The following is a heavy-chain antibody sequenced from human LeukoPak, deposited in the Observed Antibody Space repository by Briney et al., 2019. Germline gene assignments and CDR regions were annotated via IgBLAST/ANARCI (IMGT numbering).Heavy chain of an antibody. CDR1: GFTFSSYA. Sequence: PGGSLRLSCAASGFTFSSYAMSWVRQAPGKGLEWVSLISDGGGGTYYADSVKGRFTISRDNSENTLYLQMSSLRAEDTAVYYCARDGNYYYDSSGKGFDYWGQGTLVTVSS. J-gene: IGHJ4*02. V-gene: IGHV3-23*01. CDR3: ARDGNYYYDSSGKGFDY. CDR2: ISDGGGGT. D-gene: IGHD3-22*01.